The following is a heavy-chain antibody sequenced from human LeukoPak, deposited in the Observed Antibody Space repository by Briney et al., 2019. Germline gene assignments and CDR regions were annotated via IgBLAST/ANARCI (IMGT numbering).Heavy chain of an antibody. CDR3: SKSAVAGTHYYYYDMDV. D-gene: IGHD6-19*01. CDR2: ISYDGSHE. V-gene: IGHV3-30*18. Sequence: GRSLRLSCAASGFNFGSYGMHWVRQPPGKGLEWVAVISYDGSHEYYADSVKGRFTISRDSSRNTLYLQMDSLGPEDTAMYYCSKSAVAGTHYYYYDMDVWGQGTTVTVSS. J-gene: IGHJ6*02. CDR1: GFNFGSYG.